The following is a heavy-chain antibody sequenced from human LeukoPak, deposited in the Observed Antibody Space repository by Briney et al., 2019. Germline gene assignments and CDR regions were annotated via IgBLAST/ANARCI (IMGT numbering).Heavy chain of an antibody. Sequence: PGGSLRLSCAASGFTYSNYWMAWVRQAPGKGLQWVASIKQDGSVDYYVDSVKGRFTISRDNAKNSHYLQMNSLTAEDMAVYYCARWADDSGIYYIASWGQGTLVTVSS. CDR3: ARWADDSGIYYIAS. D-gene: IGHD3-10*01. V-gene: IGHV3-7*01. CDR1: GFTYSNYW. J-gene: IGHJ4*02. CDR2: IKQDGSVD.